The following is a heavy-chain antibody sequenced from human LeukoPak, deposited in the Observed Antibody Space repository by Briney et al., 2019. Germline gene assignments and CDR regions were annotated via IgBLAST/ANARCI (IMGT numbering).Heavy chain of an antibody. J-gene: IGHJ6*02. Sequence: GGSLRLSCVASGFTFSSYSMNWVRQAPGKGLEWVSSISSSSSYIYYADSVKGRFTISRDNAKNSLYLQMNSLRAEDTAVYYCARDPSQLGYCSSTSCSYYYGMDVWGQGTTVTVSS. D-gene: IGHD2-2*01. CDR3: ARDPSQLGYCSSTSCSYYYGMDV. CDR1: GFTFSSYS. V-gene: IGHV3-21*01. CDR2: ISSSSSYI.